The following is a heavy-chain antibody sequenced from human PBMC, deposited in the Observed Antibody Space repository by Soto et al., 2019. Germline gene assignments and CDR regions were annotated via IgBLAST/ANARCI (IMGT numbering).Heavy chain of an antibody. D-gene: IGHD5-12*01. CDR2: IYHSGST. CDR1: GGSISSSNW. J-gene: IGHJ4*02. CDR3: VRGDSGYDYLGYYFDY. Sequence: SETLSLTCAVSGGSISSSNWWSWVRQPPGKGLEWIGEIYHSGSTNYNPSLKSRVTISVDKSKNQFSLKLSSVTAADTAVYYCVRGDSGYDYLGYYFDYWGQGTLVTVSS. V-gene: IGHV4-4*02.